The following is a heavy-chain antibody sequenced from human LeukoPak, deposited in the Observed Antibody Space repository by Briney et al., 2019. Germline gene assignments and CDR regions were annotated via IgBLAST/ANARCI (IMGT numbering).Heavy chain of an antibody. Sequence: SETLSLTCTVSGYSISSGYYWGWIRQPPGKGLEWIGSIYHSGSTYYSPSLKSRVTISVDTSKNQFSLKLSSVTAADTAVYYCAREEYGASDYWGQGTLVTVSS. CDR1: GYSISSGYY. CDR3: AREEYGASDY. D-gene: IGHD4-17*01. V-gene: IGHV4-38-2*02. J-gene: IGHJ4*02. CDR2: IYHSGST.